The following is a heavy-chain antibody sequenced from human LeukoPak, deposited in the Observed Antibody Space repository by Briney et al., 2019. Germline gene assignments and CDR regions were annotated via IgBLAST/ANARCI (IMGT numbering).Heavy chain of an antibody. Sequence: GGSLRLSCAASGFTFSSYSMNWVRQAPGKGLEWVSSISSSSSYIYYADSVKGRFTISRDNSKNTLYLQMNSLRAEDTAVYYCAREYDYTHYYFDYWGQGTLVTVSS. CDR2: ISSSSSYI. V-gene: IGHV3-21*01. J-gene: IGHJ4*02. D-gene: IGHD2-2*02. CDR1: GFTFSSYS. CDR3: AREYDYTHYYFDY.